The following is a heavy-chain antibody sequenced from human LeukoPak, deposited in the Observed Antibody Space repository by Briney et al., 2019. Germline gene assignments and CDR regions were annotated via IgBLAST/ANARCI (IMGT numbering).Heavy chain of an antibody. CDR1: GGTFSSYA. D-gene: IGHD3-10*01. Sequence: SVKVSCKASGGTFSSYAISWVRQAPGQGLEWMGGIIPIFGTANYAQKFQGRVTITADESTSTAYMELSSLRSDDTAVYYCARDLFASYGSGSYSNYNWFDPWGQGTLVTVSS. V-gene: IGHV1-69*13. J-gene: IGHJ5*02. CDR3: ARDLFASYGSGSYSNYNWFDP. CDR2: IIPIFGTA.